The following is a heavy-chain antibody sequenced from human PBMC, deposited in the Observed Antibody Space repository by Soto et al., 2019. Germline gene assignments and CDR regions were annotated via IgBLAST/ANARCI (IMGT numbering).Heavy chain of an antibody. Sequence: SETLSLTCTVSGASISGFYCSWIRKSAWKGLEWIGRIYATGTTDYNPSLKSRVMMSVDTSNKQFSLKLRAVTAADTAVYYCVRDGTKTLREWFDPLGQGISVTVSS. D-gene: IGHD1-1*01. CDR3: VRDGTKTLREWFDP. V-gene: IGHV4-4*07. J-gene: IGHJ5*02. CDR2: IYATGTT. CDR1: GASISGFY.